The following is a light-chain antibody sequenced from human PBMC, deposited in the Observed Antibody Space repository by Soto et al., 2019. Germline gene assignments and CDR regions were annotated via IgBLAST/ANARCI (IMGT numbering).Light chain of an antibody. CDR3: QQGHNWPLT. CDR1: QSISSE. Sequence: EIVMTQSPATLSVSPGESATLSCRASQSISSELAWYQQKPGQPPRLHIYGASTRATGVPARFSGSGSGSDFTLTSSGLQSEDFAVYYCQQGHNWPLTFGQGTRLEI. CDR2: GAS. J-gene: IGKJ2*01. V-gene: IGKV3-15*01.